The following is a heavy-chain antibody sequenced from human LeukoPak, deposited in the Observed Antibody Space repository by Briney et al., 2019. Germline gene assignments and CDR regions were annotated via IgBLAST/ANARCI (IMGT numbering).Heavy chain of an antibody. CDR1: GFTFSSYA. V-gene: IGHV3-23*01. J-gene: IGHJ4*02. Sequence: GGSLRLSCAASGFTFSSYAMSWVRQAPGKGLEWVSAISGSGDSTYYADSVKGRFTISRDNSKNTLYLQMNSLRAEDTAVYYCAKLSWWVVPAATDYWGQGTLVTVSS. CDR3: AKLSWWVVPAATDY. D-gene: IGHD2-2*01. CDR2: ISGSGDST.